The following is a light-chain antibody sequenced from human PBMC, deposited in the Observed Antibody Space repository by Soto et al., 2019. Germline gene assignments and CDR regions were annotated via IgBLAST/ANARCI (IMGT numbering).Light chain of an antibody. V-gene: IGKV1-5*01. Sequence: DIQMTQSPSTLSASLGDTVTITCRASQSISSWLAWYQLKPGKAPKLLIYDASTLQSGVPSRFRGSGSGTEFTLTISSLQPDDFATYYCQQYNSYPGTFGQGTKVDIK. CDR1: QSISSW. CDR2: DAS. CDR3: QQYNSYPGT. J-gene: IGKJ1*01.